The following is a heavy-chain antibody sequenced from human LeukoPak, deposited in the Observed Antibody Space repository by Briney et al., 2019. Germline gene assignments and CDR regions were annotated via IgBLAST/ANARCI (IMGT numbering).Heavy chain of an antibody. CDR1: GFIVSENY. CDR3: VRDRWPGLGDF. CDR2: VYSGGLT. J-gene: IGHJ6*02. D-gene: IGHD6-19*01. V-gene: IGHV3-66*01. Sequence: GRSLRLSCAASGFIVSENYMSWVRQAPGKGLEWVSTVYSGGLTFYADPVKGRFTISRDNSKNTLYLQMSSLRAEDTAVYYCVRDRWPGLGDFWGQGTTVTVSS.